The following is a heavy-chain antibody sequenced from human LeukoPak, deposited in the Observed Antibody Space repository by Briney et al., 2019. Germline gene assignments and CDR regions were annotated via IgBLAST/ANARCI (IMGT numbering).Heavy chain of an antibody. CDR3: ARDPYSGNYGNYYYYYMDV. V-gene: IGHV3-21*01. CDR1: GFTFNSHS. J-gene: IGHJ6*03. CDR2: ITSSGTYI. D-gene: IGHD1-26*01. Sequence: GGSLRLSCAASGFTFNSHSLNWVRQAPGKALEWVSSITSSGTYIFYADSVKGRFTISRDNAKNSLYLQMNSLGPEDTAVYYCARDPYSGNYGNYYYYYMDVWGKGTTVTISS.